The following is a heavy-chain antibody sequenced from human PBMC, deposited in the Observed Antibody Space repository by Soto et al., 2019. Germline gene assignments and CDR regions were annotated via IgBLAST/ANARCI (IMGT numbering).Heavy chain of an antibody. CDR3: AHTRNRYPIATYFDY. J-gene: IGHJ4*02. Sequence: GGSLRLSCSASGFTFSSYGMHWVRQAPGKGLEWVAVISYDGSNKYYADSVKGRFTISRDNSKNTLYLQMNSLRAEDTAVYYCAHTRNRYPIATYFDYWGQGTLVTVSS. CDR1: GFTFSSYG. V-gene: IGHV3-30*03. CDR2: ISYDGSNK. D-gene: IGHD6-13*01.